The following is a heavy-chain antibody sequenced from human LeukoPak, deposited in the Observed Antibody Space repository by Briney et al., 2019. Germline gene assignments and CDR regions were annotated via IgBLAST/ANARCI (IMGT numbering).Heavy chain of an antibody. D-gene: IGHD3-22*01. J-gene: IGHJ4*02. CDR1: GFTFSSYS. CDR3: ARGNLYYDSSGFDY. CDR2: ISSSSSYI. V-gene: IGHV3-21*03. Sequence: GGSLRLSCAAPGFTFSSYSMNWVRQAPGKGLEWVSSISSSSSYIYYADSVKGRFTISRDNAKNSLYVQMNSMRAEDTAVYYCARGNLYYDSSGFDYWGQGTLVTVSS.